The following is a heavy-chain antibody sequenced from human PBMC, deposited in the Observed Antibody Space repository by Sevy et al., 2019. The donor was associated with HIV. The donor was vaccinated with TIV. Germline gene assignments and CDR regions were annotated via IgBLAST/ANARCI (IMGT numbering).Heavy chain of an antibody. D-gene: IGHD3-3*01. CDR2: INSDGSST. V-gene: IGHV3-74*01. CDR3: ARDPSVGYDFWSGYLPDYYYGMDA. Sequence: GGSLRLSCAASGFTFSSYWMHWVRQAPGKGLVWVSRINSDGSSTSYADSVKGRFTISRDNAKNTLYLQMNSLRAEDTAVYYCARDPSVGYDFWSGYLPDYYYGMDAWGQGTTVTVSS. J-gene: IGHJ6*02. CDR1: GFTFSSYW.